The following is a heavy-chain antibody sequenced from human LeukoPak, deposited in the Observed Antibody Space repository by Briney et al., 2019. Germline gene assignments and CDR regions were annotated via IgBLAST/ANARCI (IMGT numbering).Heavy chain of an antibody. J-gene: IGHJ4*02. Sequence: SETLSLTCTVSGASVSSSYWCWIRQPPGKGLEWIGYSYYSGSTNYNPSLRSRVAISVDTSKNQFSLKLTSVTAADTAVYYCARWSGGNYYFDYWGQGTLVTVSS. CDR2: SYYSGST. CDR3: ARWSGGNYYFDY. D-gene: IGHD4-23*01. CDR1: GASVSSSY. V-gene: IGHV4-59*02.